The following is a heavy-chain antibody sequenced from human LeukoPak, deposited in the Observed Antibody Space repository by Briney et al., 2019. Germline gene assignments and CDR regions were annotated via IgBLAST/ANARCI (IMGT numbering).Heavy chain of an antibody. V-gene: IGHV4-59*01. J-gene: IGHJ4*02. CDR2: IHYSGST. CDR1: GGSISSYY. D-gene: IGHD6-13*01. CDR3: ARDRTSGSGKYYFDY. Sequence: PSETLSLTCTVSGGSISSYYWSWIRQSPGKGLEWTGYIHYSGSTYYNPSLKSRVTISVDTSKNQFSLKLSSVTAADTAVYYCARDRTSGSGKYYFDYWGQGTLVTVSS.